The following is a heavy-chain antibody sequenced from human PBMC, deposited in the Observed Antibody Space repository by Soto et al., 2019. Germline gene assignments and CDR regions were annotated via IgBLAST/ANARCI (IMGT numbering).Heavy chain of an antibody. Sequence: PLENLSLTCNVSGGSLSAYYWSWIRQPPGKGLDWIGYIYYSGSTNYNPSLKSRVTISLDTSKNQFSLKLSSVTAADTAVYYCARGDYWFEPWGQGTLVTVS. CDR1: GGSLSAYY. CDR2: IYYSGST. D-gene: IGHD3-16*01. J-gene: IGHJ5*02. CDR3: ARGDYWFEP. V-gene: IGHV4-59*08.